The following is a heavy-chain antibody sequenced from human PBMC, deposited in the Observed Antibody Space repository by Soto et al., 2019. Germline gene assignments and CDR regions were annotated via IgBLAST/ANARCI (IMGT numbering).Heavy chain of an antibody. Sequence: EVQLLESGGGLVQPGGSLRLSCAASGFTFSSYARSWVRQAPGTGLEWVSAISGSGGSTYYADSVKGRFTISRDNSKNTLYLQMNSLRAEDTAVYYCAKETGGAPAALTDYCGHATLLTVSS. CDR2: ISGSGGST. CDR3: AKETGGAPAALTDY. V-gene: IGHV3-23*01. CDR1: GFTFSSYA. J-gene: IGHJ4*01. D-gene: IGHD2-2*01.